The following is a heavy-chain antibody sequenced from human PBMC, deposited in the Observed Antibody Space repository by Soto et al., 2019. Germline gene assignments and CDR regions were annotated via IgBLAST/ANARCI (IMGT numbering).Heavy chain of an antibody. J-gene: IGHJ4*02. CDR1: GGSSSGYF. CDR2: IFHGGST. CDR3: ARPHYDSNTFYYFFDY. D-gene: IGHD3-22*01. V-gene: IGHV4-34*12. Sequence: QVQLQQWGAGLLKPSETLSLTCAVYGGSSSGYFWSWIRQPPGKGLEWIGEIFHGGSTNYSPSLKSRVTISVDTSKNQFSLELSSVTAADTAVYYCARPHYDSNTFYYFFDYWGQGTLVTVSS.